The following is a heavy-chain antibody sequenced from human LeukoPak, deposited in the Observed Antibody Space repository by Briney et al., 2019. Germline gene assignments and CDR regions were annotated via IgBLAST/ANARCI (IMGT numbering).Heavy chain of an antibody. V-gene: IGHV3-30*18. J-gene: IGHJ3*02. CDR2: ISYDGSNK. Sequence: GGSLRLSCAASGFTVSSYYMTWVRQAPGKGLEWVAVISYDGSNKYYADSVKGRFTISRDNSKNTLYLQMNSLRAEDTAVYYCAKEGSDAFDIWGQGTMVTVSS. CDR3: AKEGSDAFDI. CDR1: GFTVSSYY.